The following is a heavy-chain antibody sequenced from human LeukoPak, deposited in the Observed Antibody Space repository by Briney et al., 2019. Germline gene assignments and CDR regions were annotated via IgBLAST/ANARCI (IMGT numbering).Heavy chain of an antibody. V-gene: IGHV4-61*01. D-gene: IGHD4-23*01. J-gene: IGHJ6*02. CDR3: ARAVVPPNYQHYGMDV. Sequence: SETLSLTCTVSGGSVSSGSYYWSWIRQPPGKGLEWIGYIYYSGSTNYNPSLKSRVTISVDTSKNQFSLKLSSVTAADTAVYYCARAVVPPNYQHYGMDVWGQGTTVTVSS. CDR1: GGSVSSGSYY. CDR2: IYYSGST.